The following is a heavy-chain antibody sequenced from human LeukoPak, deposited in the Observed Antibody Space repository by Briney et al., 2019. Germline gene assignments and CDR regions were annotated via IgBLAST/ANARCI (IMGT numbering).Heavy chain of an antibody. CDR2: IDWDDDK. D-gene: IGHD6-13*01. CDR3: ERVPGYSSSWGFDY. V-gene: IGHV2-70*04. J-gene: IGHJ4*02. Sequence: SGPTLVNPTQTLTLTCTFSGFSLSTSGMRVSWIRQPPGKALEWLARIDWDDDKFYSTSLKTRLTISKDTSKNQVVLTMTNMDPVDTATYYCERVPGYSSSWGFDYWGQGTLVTVSS. CDR1: GFSLSTSGMR.